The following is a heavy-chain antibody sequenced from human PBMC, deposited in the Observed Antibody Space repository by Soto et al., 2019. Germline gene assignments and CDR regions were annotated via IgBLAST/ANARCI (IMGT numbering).Heavy chain of an antibody. CDR3: AKSSSSLRLGEALDG. CDR2: ISSSGGSI. J-gene: IGHJ3*01. Sequence: PGGSLRLSCEASGFDFKNTAITWVRQAPGKGLEWISVISSSGGSIYYGDSVKGRFSISRDNSKSTVYLQLNSLRAEDTAVYYCAKSSSSLRLGEALDGWGQGTMVTVSS. D-gene: IGHD3-16*01. V-gene: IGHV3-23*01. CDR1: GFDFKNTA.